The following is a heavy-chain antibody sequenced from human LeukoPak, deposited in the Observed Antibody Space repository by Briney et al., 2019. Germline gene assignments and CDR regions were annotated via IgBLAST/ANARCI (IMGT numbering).Heavy chain of an antibody. CDR1: GFTFSSYA. Sequence: LPGGSLRLSCAASGFTFSSYAMHWVRQAPCKGLEWVAVISYDGSNKYYADSVKGRFTISRDNSKNTLYLQMNSLRAEDTAVYYCARVITVTSAFDIWGQGTMVTVSS. J-gene: IGHJ3*02. CDR3: ARVITVTSAFDI. V-gene: IGHV3-30-3*01. CDR2: ISYDGSNK. D-gene: IGHD4-11*01.